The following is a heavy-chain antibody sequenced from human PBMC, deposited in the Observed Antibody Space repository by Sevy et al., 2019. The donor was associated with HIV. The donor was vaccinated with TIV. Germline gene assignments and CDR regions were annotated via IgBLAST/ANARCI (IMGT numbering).Heavy chain of an antibody. Sequence: GGSLRLSCAASGFTVSSNYMSWVRQAPGKRLEWVSVIYSGGSTYYADSVKGRFTISRDNSKNTLYLQMNSLRAEDTAVYYCVLIVGATTGYYYYYGMDVWGQGTTVTVSS. J-gene: IGHJ6*02. D-gene: IGHD1-26*01. CDR1: GFTVSSNY. CDR2: IYSGGST. V-gene: IGHV3-53*01. CDR3: VLIVGATTGYYYYYGMDV.